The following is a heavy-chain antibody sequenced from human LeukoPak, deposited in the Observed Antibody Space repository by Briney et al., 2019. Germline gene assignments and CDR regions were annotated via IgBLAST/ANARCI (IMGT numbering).Heavy chain of an antibody. Sequence: PGGSLRLSCATSGFTFSSYAMHWVRQAPGKGLEWVAVISYDGSNKYYADYVKGRFTISRDNSKNTLYLQMNSLRAEDTAVYYCARELDTAMGTLFDYWGQGTLVTVSS. CDR3: ARELDTAMGTLFDY. J-gene: IGHJ4*02. CDR2: ISYDGSNK. V-gene: IGHV3-30*01. D-gene: IGHD5-18*01. CDR1: GFTFSSYA.